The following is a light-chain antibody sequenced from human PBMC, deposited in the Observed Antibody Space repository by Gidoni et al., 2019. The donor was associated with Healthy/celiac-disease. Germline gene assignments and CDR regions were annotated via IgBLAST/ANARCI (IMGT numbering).Light chain of an antibody. Sequence: ELVLTQSPATLSLSPGERATLSCRASQSVSSYLAWYQQKPGQAPRLLIYDASNRATGIPSRFSGSGSGTDFTLTISSLEPEDFAVYYCQQRSNWPPTFXRXTKVEIK. V-gene: IGKV3-11*01. J-gene: IGKJ4*01. CDR1: QSVSSY. CDR3: QQRSNWPPT. CDR2: DAS.